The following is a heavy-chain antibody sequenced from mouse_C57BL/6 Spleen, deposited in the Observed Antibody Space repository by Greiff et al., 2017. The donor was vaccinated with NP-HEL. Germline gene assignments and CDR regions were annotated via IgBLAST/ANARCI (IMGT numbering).Heavy chain of an antibody. J-gene: IGHJ1*03. V-gene: IGHV1-80*01. CDR2: IYPGDGDT. CDR1: GYAFSSYW. CDR3: ASGITTVVATGYFDV. D-gene: IGHD1-1*01. Sequence: QVQLQQSGAELVKPGASVKISCKASGYAFSSYWMNWVKQRPGKGLEWIGQIYPGDGDTNYNGKFKGKATLTADKSSSTAYMQLSSLTSEDSAVYFCASGITTVVATGYFDVWGTGTTVTVSS.